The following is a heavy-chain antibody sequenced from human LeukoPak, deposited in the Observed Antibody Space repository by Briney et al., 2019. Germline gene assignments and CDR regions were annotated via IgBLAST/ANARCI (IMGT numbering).Heavy chain of an antibody. V-gene: IGHV4-4*02. D-gene: IGHD2-15*01. CDR3: ARDSCSGGSCYHDY. CDR2: IYHSGST. CDR1: GGSISSSNW. Sequence: SETLSLTCAVSGGSISSSNWWSWVRQLPGKGLEWIGEIYHSGSTNYNPSLKSRVTISVDKSKNQFSLKLSSVTAADTAVYYCARDSCSGGSCYHDYWGQGTLVTVSS. J-gene: IGHJ4*02.